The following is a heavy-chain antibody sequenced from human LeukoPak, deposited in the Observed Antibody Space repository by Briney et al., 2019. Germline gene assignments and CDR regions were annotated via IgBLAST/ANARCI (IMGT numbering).Heavy chain of an antibody. J-gene: IGHJ4*02. V-gene: IGHV4-31*03. CDR2: IYYSGST. Sequence: KSSETLSLTCTVSGGSISSGGYYWSWIRQHPGKGLEWIGYIYYSGSTYYNPSLKSRVTISVDTSENQFSLKLSSVTAADTAVYYCARSHRVIAVAGPEGEFDYWGQGTLVTVSS. CDR1: GGSISSGGYY. CDR3: ARSHRVIAVAGPEGEFDY. D-gene: IGHD6-19*01.